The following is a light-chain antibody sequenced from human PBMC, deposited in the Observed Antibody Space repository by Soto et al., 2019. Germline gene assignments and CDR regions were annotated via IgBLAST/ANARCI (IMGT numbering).Light chain of an antibody. CDR3: QTWDTGIRV. V-gene: IGLV4-69*01. Sequence: QSVLTQSPSASASLGASVKLTCTLSSGHTIYAIAWHQQLPERGPRFLMRVNADGSHSKGDGIPDRFSGSSSGAERYHTISSLQSEDEADYYCQTWDTGIRVFGGGTKLTVL. CDR1: SGHTIYA. J-gene: IGLJ2*01. CDR2: VNADGSH.